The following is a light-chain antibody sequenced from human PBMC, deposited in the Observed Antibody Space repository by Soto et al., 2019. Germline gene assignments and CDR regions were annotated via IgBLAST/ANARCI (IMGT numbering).Light chain of an antibody. Sequence: ALTQPASVSGSPGQSITISCTGASSDVGSYNLVSWYQQYPGKAPKLMIYEGSKRPSGVSNRFSGSKSGNTASLTISGLQAEDEADYHCCAYAGTNTVVFGGGTKLTVL. CDR2: EGS. V-gene: IGLV2-23*01. CDR3: CAYAGTNTVV. J-gene: IGLJ2*01. CDR1: SSDVGSYNL.